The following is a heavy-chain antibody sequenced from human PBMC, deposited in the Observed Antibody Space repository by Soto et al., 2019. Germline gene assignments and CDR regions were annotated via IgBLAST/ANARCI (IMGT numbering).Heavy chain of an antibody. CDR2: ISGSGGST. D-gene: IGHD3-3*01. Sequence: KVLEWVSAISGSGGSTYYADSVKGRFTISRDNSKNTLYLQMNSLRAEDTAVYYCAKLKFVIRVLEWLAIYYFCYLDVWGKGT. V-gene: IGHV3-23*01. J-gene: IGHJ6*03. CDR3: AKLKFVIRVLEWLAIYYFCYLDV.